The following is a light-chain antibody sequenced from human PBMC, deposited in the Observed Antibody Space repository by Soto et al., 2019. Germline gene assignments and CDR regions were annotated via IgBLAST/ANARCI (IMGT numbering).Light chain of an antibody. J-gene: IGLJ2*01. CDR3: QTWGTGLLV. CDR1: RGHITYA. V-gene: IGLV4-69*01. CDR2: LNSDGRH. Sequence: QLVLTQSPSASASLGASVKLTCTLSRGHITYAIAWHQQQPEKGPRYLMNLNSDGRHTKGDGIPDRFSGSSSGTERYLTISSLQSEDEADYYCQTWGTGLLVFGGGTKLTVL.